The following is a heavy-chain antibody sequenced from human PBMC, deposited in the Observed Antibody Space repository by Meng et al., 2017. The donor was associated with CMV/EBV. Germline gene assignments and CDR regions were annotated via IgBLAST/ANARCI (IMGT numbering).Heavy chain of an antibody. D-gene: IGHD2-2*02. CDR2: IYYSGST. CDR3: ARHMAFVPAAIQARFDP. J-gene: IGHJ5*02. V-gene: IGHV4-39*01. CDR1: GGSISSSSYY. Sequence: SETLSLTCTVSGGSISSSSYYWGWIRQPPGKGLEWIGSIYYSGSTYYNPSLKSRVTISVDTSKNQFSLKLSSVTAADTAVYYYARHMAFVPAAIQARFDPWGQGTLVTVSS.